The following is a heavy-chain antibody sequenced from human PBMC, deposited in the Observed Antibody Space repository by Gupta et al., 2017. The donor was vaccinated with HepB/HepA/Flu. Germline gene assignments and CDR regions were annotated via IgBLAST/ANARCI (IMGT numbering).Heavy chain of an antibody. CDR1: GGTFSSYA. D-gene: IGHD6-13*01. V-gene: IGHV1-69*01. CDR3: ARGAAAPKSGSYYYYYMDV. CDR2: IIPIFGTA. J-gene: IGHJ6*03. Sequence: QVQLVQSGAEVKKPGSSVKVSCKASGGTFSSYAISWVRQAPGQGLEWMGGIIPIFGTANYAQKFQGRVTTTADESTSTAYMELSSLRSEDTAVYYCARGAAAPKSGSYYYYYMDVWGKGTTVTVSS.